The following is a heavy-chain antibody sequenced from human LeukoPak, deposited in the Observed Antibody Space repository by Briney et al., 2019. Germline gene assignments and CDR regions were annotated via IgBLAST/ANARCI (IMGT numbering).Heavy chain of an antibody. CDR3: WSYYYDSSGEGYYFDY. CDR1: GFTFSSYS. J-gene: IGHJ4*02. Sequence: HAGGSLRLSCAASGFTFSSYSMNWVRQAPGKGLEWVSYISSTSSIIDYADSVKGRFTISRDNAKNALFLQMNSLRAEDTAVYYCWSYYYDSSGEGYYFDYWGQGTLVTVSS. CDR2: ISSTSSII. D-gene: IGHD3-22*01. V-gene: IGHV3-48*04.